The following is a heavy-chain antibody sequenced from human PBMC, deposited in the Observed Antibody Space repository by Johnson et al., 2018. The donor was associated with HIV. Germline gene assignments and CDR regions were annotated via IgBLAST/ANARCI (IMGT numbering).Heavy chain of an antibody. V-gene: IGHV3-20*04. J-gene: IGHJ3*02. D-gene: IGHD7-27*01. CDR3: ALNWGAEGAFDI. CDR1: GFTFDDYG. Sequence: VQLVESGGGVVRPVGSLRLSCAASGFTFDDYGMNWVRQVPGKGLEWVSGINWNGSTIYYADSVKGRFTISRDNAKNSLYLQMNSLRAEDTAVYYCALNWGAEGAFDIWGQGTMVTISS. CDR2: INWNGSTI.